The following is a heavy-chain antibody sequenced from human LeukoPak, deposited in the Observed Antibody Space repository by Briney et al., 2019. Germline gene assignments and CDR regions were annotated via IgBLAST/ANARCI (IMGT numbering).Heavy chain of an antibody. CDR1: GYTVTGYY. J-gene: IGHJ3*02. Sequence: ASVKVSCKTSGYTVTGYYIHWVRQAPGQGLEWMGWITPNSDGTDYAQKFQGRVTVTRDTSISTAYMDLSRLRSDDTAVYYCARAGVWDYSDSSGYHNAAFDIWGQGTMVTVSS. D-gene: IGHD3-22*01. CDR2: ITPNSDGT. CDR3: ARAGVWDYSDSSGYHNAAFDI. V-gene: IGHV1-2*02.